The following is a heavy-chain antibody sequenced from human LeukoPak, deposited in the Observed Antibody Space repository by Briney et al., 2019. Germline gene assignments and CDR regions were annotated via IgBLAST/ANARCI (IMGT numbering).Heavy chain of an antibody. Sequence: GRSLRLSCAASGFTFSSYWMHWVRQAPGKGLEWVGRSRNEPNGYTTEYAASVKGRFTISRDDSKNSLSLQMNSLKTEDTAVYYCARGGYCSGGSCLSDYYGLDVWGQGTTVTVSS. D-gene: IGHD2-15*01. CDR1: GFTFSSYW. V-gene: IGHV3-72*01. CDR2: SRNEPNGYTT. CDR3: ARGGYCSGGSCLSDYYGLDV. J-gene: IGHJ6*02.